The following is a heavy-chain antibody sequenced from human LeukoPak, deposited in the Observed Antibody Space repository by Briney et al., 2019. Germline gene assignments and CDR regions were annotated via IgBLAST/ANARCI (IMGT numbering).Heavy chain of an antibody. CDR1: GYTFTTFG. CDR2: ITAYNGNT. V-gene: IGHV1-18*01. CDR3: ARKGGYCSGGSCYSTYFDY. Sequence: ASVTVSCKASGYTFTTFGISWVRQAPGQGLEWMGWITAYNGNTNYAQNLQGRVTMTTDTATSTAYMELSSLRSEDTAVYYCARKGGYCSGGSCYSTYFDYWGQGTLVTVSS. J-gene: IGHJ4*02. D-gene: IGHD2-15*01.